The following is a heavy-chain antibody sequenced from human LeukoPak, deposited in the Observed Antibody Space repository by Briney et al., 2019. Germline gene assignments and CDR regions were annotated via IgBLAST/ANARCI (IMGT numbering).Heavy chain of an antibody. CDR2: IYYSGST. J-gene: IGHJ6*02. V-gene: IGHV4-59*01. CDR1: GGSISSYH. CDR3: ARFAGYYYGMDV. Sequence: SETLSLTCTASGGSISSYHWSWIRQPPGKGLEWIGYIYYSGSTNYNPSLKSRVTISVDTSKNQFSLKLSSVTAADTAVYYCARFAGYYYGMDVWGQGTTVTVSS.